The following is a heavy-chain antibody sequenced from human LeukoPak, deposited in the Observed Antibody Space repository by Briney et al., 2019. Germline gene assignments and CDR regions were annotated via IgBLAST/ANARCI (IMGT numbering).Heavy chain of an antibody. CDR2: IYYSGST. Sequence: SETLSLTCTVSGGSISSSSYYWGWIRQPPGKGLEWIGYIYYSGSTNYNPSLKSRVTISVDTSKNQFSLKLSSVTAADTAVYYCAREALLYYFDYWGQGTLVTVSS. CDR1: GGSISSSSYY. CDR3: AREALLYYFDY. V-gene: IGHV4-61*01. D-gene: IGHD2-15*01. J-gene: IGHJ4*02.